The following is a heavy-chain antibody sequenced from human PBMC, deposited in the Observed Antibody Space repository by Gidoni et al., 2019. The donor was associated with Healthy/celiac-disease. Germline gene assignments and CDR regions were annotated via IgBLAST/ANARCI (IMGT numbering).Heavy chain of an antibody. CDR2: ISGSGGST. CDR3: AKHATVTTGYNY. D-gene: IGHD4-17*01. V-gene: IGHV3-23*01. Sequence: EVQLLESGGGWVQPGGSLRLSCAASGFTFSSYAMSWVRQAPGKGLEWVSAISGSGGSTYYAASVKGRFTISRDNSKNTLYLQMNSLRAEDTAVYYCAKHATVTTGYNYWGQGTLVTVSS. J-gene: IGHJ4*02. CDR1: GFTFSSYA.